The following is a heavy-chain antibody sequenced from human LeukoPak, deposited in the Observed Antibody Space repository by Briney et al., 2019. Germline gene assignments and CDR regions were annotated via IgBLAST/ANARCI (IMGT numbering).Heavy chain of an antibody. CDR3: ARGAAAGPELDY. V-gene: IGHV4-34*01. Sequence: PLETLSLTCAVYGGSFSGYYWSWIRQPPGKGLEWIGEINHSGSTNYNPSLKGRVTISVDTSKNQFSLKLSSVTAADTAVYYCARGAAAGPELDYWGQGTLVTVSS. CDR1: GGSFSGYY. CDR2: INHSGST. J-gene: IGHJ4*02. D-gene: IGHD6-13*01.